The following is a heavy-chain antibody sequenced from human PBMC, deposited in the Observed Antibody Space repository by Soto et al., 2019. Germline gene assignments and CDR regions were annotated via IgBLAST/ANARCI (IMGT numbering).Heavy chain of an antibody. J-gene: IGHJ4*02. CDR1: GYTFTSYA. CDR3: ATPIVAFY. CDR2: INAGNGNT. Sequence: ASVKVSCKASGYTFTSYAIHWVRQAPGQRLEWMGWINAGNGNTKYSQKFQGRVIITRDTSAGTAYMELRSLRSEDTAVYYCATPIVAFYWGQGTLVTVSP. D-gene: IGHD5-12*01. V-gene: IGHV1-3*01.